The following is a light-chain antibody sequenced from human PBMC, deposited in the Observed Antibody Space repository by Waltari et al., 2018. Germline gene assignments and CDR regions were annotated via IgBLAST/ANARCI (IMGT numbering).Light chain of an antibody. Sequence: EIVLTQSPATLSLSAGERATLSCRASQNIYTYLAWYQQKPGQAPRLLIHDASIRATGTPARFSGSGSGTDFTLTISSLEPEDFAVYYCQQRVNWPSLTFGGGTRVGIK. CDR3: QQRVNWPSLT. CDR2: DAS. J-gene: IGKJ4*01. V-gene: IGKV3-11*01. CDR1: QNIYTY.